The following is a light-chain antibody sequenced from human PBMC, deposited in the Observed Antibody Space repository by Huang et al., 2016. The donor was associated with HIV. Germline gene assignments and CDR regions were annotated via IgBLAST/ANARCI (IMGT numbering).Light chain of an antibody. J-gene: IGKJ4*01. CDR2: KRS. Sequence: DVVMTQSPLSLPVTLGQPASISCSSSQSLVHSDGNTYLSWFQQRPGQSPRRLIYKRSTRDSGVPDRFSGSGSGTDFTLKITSVEAEDVGVYYCMQGTHWPLTFGGGTKVEIK. CDR3: MQGTHWPLT. CDR1: QSLVHSDGNTY. V-gene: IGKV2-30*02.